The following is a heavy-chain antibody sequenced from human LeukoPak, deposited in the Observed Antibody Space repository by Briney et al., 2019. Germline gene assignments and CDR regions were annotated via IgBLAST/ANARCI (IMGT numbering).Heavy chain of an antibody. CDR2: IWFDGNNK. J-gene: IGHJ3*02. Sequence: PGGSLRLSCAASGFTFSSYSMSWVRQAPGKGLEWVTIIWFDGNNKYYADSVKGRFTISRDNSKNTLYLQMNSLRAEDTAVYHCASARPTSSWTAFDIWGQGTMVTVSS. D-gene: IGHD6-13*01. V-gene: IGHV3-33*08. CDR1: GFTFSSYS. CDR3: ASARPTSSWTAFDI.